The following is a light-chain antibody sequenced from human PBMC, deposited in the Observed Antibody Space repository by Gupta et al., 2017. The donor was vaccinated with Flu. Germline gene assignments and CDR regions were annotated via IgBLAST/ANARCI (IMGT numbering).Light chain of an antibody. J-gene: IGLJ3*02. Sequence: SYVLTQPPSVSVAPGQTASITCGGTSAASESVHWYQQKPGQAPVMVVYDDSDRPSGIPERISGSKSGNTATLTIRRVEAGDEADYYCQVWESTSDQRVFGGGTKLTVL. V-gene: IGLV3-21*02. CDR3: QVWESTSDQRV. CDR1: SAASES. CDR2: DDS.